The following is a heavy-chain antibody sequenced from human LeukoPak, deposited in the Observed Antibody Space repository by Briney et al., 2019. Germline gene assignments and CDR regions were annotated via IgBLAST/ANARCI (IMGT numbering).Heavy chain of an antibody. V-gene: IGHV3-23*01. CDR1: GFSFRSDS. J-gene: IGHJ5*01. Sequence: PGGSLRLSCVASGFSFRSDSMDWVRQAPGKGLEWVSAISGSGANTYYADSVTGRFSNSRDHSNTTLFLQMNSLRDQDTAVYYCAKDLHDYGNYVGWFDYWGQGTLVSVSS. CDR2: ISGSGANT. CDR3: AKDLHDYGNYVGWFDY. D-gene: IGHD4-11*01.